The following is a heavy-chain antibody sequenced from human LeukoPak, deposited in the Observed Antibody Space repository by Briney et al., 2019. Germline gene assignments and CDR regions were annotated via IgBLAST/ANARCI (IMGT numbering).Heavy chain of an antibody. CDR3: ARTIQLWFGYYFDY. CDR1: GGSISSYY. J-gene: IGHJ4*02. V-gene: IGHV4-59*01. CDR2: IYYSGST. Sequence: PSETLSLTCTVSGGSISSYYWSWIRQPPGKGLEWIGYIYYSGSTNYNPSLKSRVTISVDTSKNQFSLKLSPVTAADTAVYYCARTIQLWFGYYFDYWGQGTLVTVSS. D-gene: IGHD5-18*01.